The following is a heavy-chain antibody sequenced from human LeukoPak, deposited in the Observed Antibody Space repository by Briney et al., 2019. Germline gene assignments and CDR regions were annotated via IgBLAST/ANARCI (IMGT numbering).Heavy chain of an antibody. J-gene: IGHJ3*02. Sequence: SVKVSCKASGYTFTSYYMHWVRQAPGQGREWMGIINPSGGSTSYAQKFQGRVTMTRDTSTSTVYMELSSLRSEDTAVYYCARDPKGDYGPLLADAFDIWGQGTMVTVSS. CDR3: ARDPKGDYGPLLADAFDI. CDR1: GYTFTSYY. D-gene: IGHD4-17*01. CDR2: INPSGGST. V-gene: IGHV1-46*01.